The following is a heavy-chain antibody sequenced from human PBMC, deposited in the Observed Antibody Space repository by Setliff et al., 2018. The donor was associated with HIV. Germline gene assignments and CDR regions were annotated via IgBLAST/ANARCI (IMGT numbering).Heavy chain of an antibody. Sequence: ASVKVSCKASGYSFADYAMNWVRQAPRQGLEWMGYINTDTGNPTYAQGFTGRFVFSFDTSVTTAYLQITGLRTEDTAVYFCARGGTHYDFWSGYRLGYFDLWGRGTLVTVSS. J-gene: IGHJ2*01. CDR3: ARGGTHYDFWSGYRLGYFDL. CDR2: INTDTGNP. CDR1: GYSFADYA. V-gene: IGHV7-4-1*02. D-gene: IGHD3-3*01.